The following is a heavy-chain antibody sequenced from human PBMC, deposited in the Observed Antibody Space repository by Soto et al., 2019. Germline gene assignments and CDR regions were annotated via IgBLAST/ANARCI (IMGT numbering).Heavy chain of an antibody. J-gene: IGHJ4*02. V-gene: IGHV4-4*02. Sequence: SETLSLTCAVSGDSISSSNWWSWVRQPPGKGLEWIGEIYHSGSTNYNPSLKSRVAISVDKSKNQFSLKLSSVTAADTAVYYCARAETAAAGLFDYWGRGTLVTVSS. CDR3: ARAETAAAGLFDY. CDR2: IYHSGST. D-gene: IGHD6-13*01. CDR1: GDSISSSNW.